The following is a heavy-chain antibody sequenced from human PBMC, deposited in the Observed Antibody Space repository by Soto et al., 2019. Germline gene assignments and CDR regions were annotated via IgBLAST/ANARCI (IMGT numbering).Heavy chain of an antibody. J-gene: IGHJ1*01. CDR2: ISYDGSNK. CDR3: AKVGPELDFRH. CDR1: GFTFSSYG. V-gene: IGHV3-30*18. D-gene: IGHD1-26*01. Sequence: QVQLVESGGGVVQPGRSLRLSCAASGFTFSSYGMHWVRQAPGKGLEWVAVISYDGSNKYYADAVKGRFPISRDNSKNTLYLQMNILRAEDTAVYYCAKVGPELDFRHWGQGTLVTVSS.